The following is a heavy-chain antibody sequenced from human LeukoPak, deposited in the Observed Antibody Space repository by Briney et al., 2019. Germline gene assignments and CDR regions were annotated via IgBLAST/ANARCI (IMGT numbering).Heavy chain of an antibody. D-gene: IGHD6-13*01. CDR1: GGSISSYY. V-gene: IGHV4-59*01. CDR2: IYYSGST. Sequence: SETLSLTCTVSGGSISSYYWSWIRQPPGKGLEWIGYIYYSGSTNYNPSLKSRVTISVDTSKNQFSLKLSSVTAADTAVYYCARGIAAAGKHYYYYGMDVWGQGTTVTVSS. J-gene: IGHJ6*02. CDR3: ARGIAAAGKHYYYYGMDV.